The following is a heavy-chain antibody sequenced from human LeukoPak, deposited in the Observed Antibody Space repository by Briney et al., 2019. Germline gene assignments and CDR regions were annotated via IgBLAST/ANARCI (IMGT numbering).Heavy chain of an antibody. J-gene: IGHJ4*02. CDR1: GFTFSSYE. CDR3: TGDLTSSSLDY. D-gene: IGHD6-6*01. V-gene: IGHV3-48*03. CDR2: ISSSGSTI. Sequence: GGSLRLSCAASGFTFSSYEMNWVRQAPGKGLEWVSYISSSGSTIYYADSVTGRFTISRDNAKDTLYLQMNSLRAEDTAVYYCTGDLTSSSLDYWGRGTLVTVSS.